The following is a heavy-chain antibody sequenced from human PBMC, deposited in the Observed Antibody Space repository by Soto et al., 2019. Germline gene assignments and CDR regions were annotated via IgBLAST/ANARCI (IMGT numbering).Heavy chain of an antibody. V-gene: IGHV1-24*01. CDR2: FDPEDGET. J-gene: IGHJ4*02. D-gene: IGHD3-22*01. CDR3: ATPRRGYYYDSSGYFDY. Sequence: ASVKVSCKVSGYTLTELSMHWVRQAPGKGLEWMGGFDPEDGETIYAQKFQGRVTMTEDTSTDTAYMGLSSLRSEDTAVYYCATPRRGYYYDSSGYFDYWGQGTLVTVSS. CDR1: GYTLTELS.